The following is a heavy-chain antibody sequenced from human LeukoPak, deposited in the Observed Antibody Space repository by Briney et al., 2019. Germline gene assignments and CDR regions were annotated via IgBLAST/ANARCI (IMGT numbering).Heavy chain of an antibody. CDR2: ISSSSSTI. CDR3: AELGITMIGGV. Sequence: GGSLRLSCAASGFTFSIFEMNWVRQAPGKGLEWVSYISSSSSTIYYADSVKGRFTISRDNAKNPLFLQMNSLRAEDTAVYYCAELGITMIGGVWGKGTTVTISS. D-gene: IGHD3-10*02. V-gene: IGHV3-48*03. CDR1: GFTFSIFE. J-gene: IGHJ6*04.